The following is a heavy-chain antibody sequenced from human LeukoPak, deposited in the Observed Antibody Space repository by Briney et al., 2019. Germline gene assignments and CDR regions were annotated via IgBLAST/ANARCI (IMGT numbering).Heavy chain of an antibody. CDR2: IYPGDSDT. J-gene: IGHJ4*02. D-gene: IGHD5-12*01. Sequence: HGESLKISCKGSGYSFTNYWIGWVRQMPGKGLEWMGIIYPGDSDTRYSPSFQGQVTISADKSISTAYLQWSSLKASDTAMYYCARQYSGYDYYFDYWGQGTLVTVSS. V-gene: IGHV5-51*01. CDR3: ARQYSGYDYYFDY. CDR1: GYSFTNYW.